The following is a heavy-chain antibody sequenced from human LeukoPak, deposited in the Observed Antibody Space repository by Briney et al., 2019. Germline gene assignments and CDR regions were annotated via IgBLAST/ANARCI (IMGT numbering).Heavy chain of an antibody. CDR1: GGTFSSYA. J-gene: IGHJ4*02. CDR2: IIPIFGTA. CDR3: ASGSLVTIFGVPFDY. V-gene: IGHV1-69*01. Sequence: ASVKVSCKASGGTFSSYAISWVRQAPGQGLEWMGGIIPIFGTANYAQKFQGRVTITADESTSTAYMELSSLRSEDTAVYYCASGSLVTIFGVPFDYWGQGTLVTVSS. D-gene: IGHD3-3*01.